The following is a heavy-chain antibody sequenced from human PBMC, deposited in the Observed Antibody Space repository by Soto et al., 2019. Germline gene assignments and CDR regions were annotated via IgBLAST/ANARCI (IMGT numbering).Heavy chain of an antibody. CDR1: D. Sequence: DTRRVGQANDQGLEWMGTIYPRGVNVAYAQKFEGRVTMTKDTSTSTVYMELNSLTSEDTAVYYCAAEQRRRDLVCCFAPWGQGTLVTVSS. CDR3: AAEQRRRDLVCCFAP. J-gene: IGHJ5*02. D-gene: IGHD3-9*01. V-gene: IGHV1-46*03. CDR2: IYPRGVNV.